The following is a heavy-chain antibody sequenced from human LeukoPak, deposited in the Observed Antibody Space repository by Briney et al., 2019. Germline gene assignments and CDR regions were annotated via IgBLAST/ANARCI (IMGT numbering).Heavy chain of an antibody. CDR1: GFTFSDYY. Sequence: GGSLRLSCAASGFTFSDYYMSWIRQAPGKGLEWVSYISSSGSTIYYADPEKGRFTISRDNAKNSLYLQMNSLRAEDTAVYYCARDGCTNGVCYPKLDYWGQGTLVTVSS. D-gene: IGHD2-8*01. J-gene: IGHJ4*02. CDR2: ISSSGSTI. CDR3: ARDGCTNGVCYPKLDY. V-gene: IGHV3-11*04.